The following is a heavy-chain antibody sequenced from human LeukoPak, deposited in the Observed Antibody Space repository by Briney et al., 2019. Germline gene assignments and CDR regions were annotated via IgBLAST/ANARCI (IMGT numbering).Heavy chain of an antibody. CDR1: GFTISSYY. V-gene: IGHV3-53*01. CDR2: IYHSGNT. CDR3: ARVRVTGYSNFAY. J-gene: IGHJ4*02. D-gene: IGHD3-9*01. Sequence: GGSLRLSCAASGFTISSYYMAWARQAPGKGLEWVSVIYHSGNTDYADSVKGRFTISRDNSKNTVYLQMSSLRAGDTAVYYCARVRVTGYSNFAYWGQGTLVTVSS.